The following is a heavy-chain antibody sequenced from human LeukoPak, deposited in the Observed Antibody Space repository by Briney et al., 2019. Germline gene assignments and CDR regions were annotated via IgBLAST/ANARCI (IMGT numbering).Heavy chain of an antibody. Sequence: PGGSLRLSCAVSGFRVSDYYMSWVRQAPRKGLEWVGLIRDSGEAFYADFARGRFAISRDESENTLYHQMNSLRVEDTAVYFCARDRAANQDWVEFDPWGQGTPVIVSS. V-gene: IGHV3-66*03. J-gene: IGHJ5*02. CDR2: IRDSGEA. CDR1: GFRVSDYY. CDR3: ARDRAANQDWVEFDP. D-gene: IGHD3/OR15-3a*01.